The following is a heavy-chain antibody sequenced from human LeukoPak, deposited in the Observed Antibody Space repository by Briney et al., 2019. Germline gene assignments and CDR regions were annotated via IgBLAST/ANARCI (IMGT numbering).Heavy chain of an antibody. CDR2: INHSGST. Sequence: SETLSLTCAVYGGSFSGYYWSWIRQPPGKGLEWIGEINHSGSTNYNPSLKSRVTISVDTSKNQFSLKLSSVTAADTAVYYCASATWSWFDPWGQGTLATVSS. CDR3: ASATWSWFDP. J-gene: IGHJ5*02. CDR1: GGSFSGYY. D-gene: IGHD3-3*01. V-gene: IGHV4-34*01.